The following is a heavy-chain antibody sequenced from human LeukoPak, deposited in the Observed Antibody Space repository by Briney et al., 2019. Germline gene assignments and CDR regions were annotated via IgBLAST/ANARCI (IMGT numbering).Heavy chain of an antibody. Sequence: SETLSLTCTVSGGSISSYYWSWIRQPPGKGLEWIGYIYYSGSTNYNPSLKSRVTISVDTSKNQFSLKLSSVTAADTAVCYCASSSGYYGYWGQGTLVTVSS. J-gene: IGHJ4*02. CDR3: ASSSGYYGY. V-gene: IGHV4-59*01. CDR2: IYYSGST. D-gene: IGHD3-22*01. CDR1: GGSISSYY.